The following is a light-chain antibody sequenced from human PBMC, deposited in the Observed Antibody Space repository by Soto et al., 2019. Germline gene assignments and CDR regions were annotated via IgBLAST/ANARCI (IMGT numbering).Light chain of an antibody. V-gene: IGKV3-11*01. CDR3: QQRSDWPPL. CDR1: QSVSSY. CDR2: DVS. J-gene: IGKJ5*01. Sequence: EIVLTQSPATLSLSPGERATLSCRASQSVSSYLAWYQQKPGQAPRLLIYDVSDRATGIPARFSGSGSGTDFSLTISSLDPEDFAVYYCQQRSDWPPLFGPGTRLEIK.